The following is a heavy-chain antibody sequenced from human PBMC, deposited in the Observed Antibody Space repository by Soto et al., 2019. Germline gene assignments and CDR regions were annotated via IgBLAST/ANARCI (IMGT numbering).Heavy chain of an antibody. V-gene: IGHV1-8*01. CDR2: MNPNSGNT. J-gene: IGHJ4*02. CDR1: GYTFTSYD. Sequence: QVQLVQSGAEVKKPGASVKVSCKASGYTFTSYDINWVRQATGQGLEWMGWMNPNSGNTGYAQEFQGRVTSTRNTAISTAYMDLSSLRSDDTAVYYCARERAAAGFDYWGQGTLVTVSS. CDR3: ARERAAAGFDY. D-gene: IGHD6-13*01.